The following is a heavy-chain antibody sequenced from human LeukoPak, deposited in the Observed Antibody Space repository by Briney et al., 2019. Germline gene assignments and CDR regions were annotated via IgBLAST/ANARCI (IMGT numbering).Heavy chain of an antibody. CDR3: AKDRRGTVVRGPIMQTRDYYFEY. J-gene: IGHJ4*02. CDR1: GFTFSDYG. CDR2: IRFDGSNK. Sequence: PGGSLRLSCAASGFTFSDYGMHWVRQAPGKGLEWVAFIRFDGSNKYYADSVKGRFTISRDNSKNTLYLQMNSLRAEDTAVYYCAKDRRGTVVRGPIMQTRDYYFEYWGQGTLVTVSS. D-gene: IGHD3-10*01. V-gene: IGHV3-30*02.